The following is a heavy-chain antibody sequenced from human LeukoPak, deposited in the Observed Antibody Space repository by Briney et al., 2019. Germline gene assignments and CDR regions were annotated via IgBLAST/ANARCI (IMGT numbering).Heavy chain of an antibody. Sequence: SETLSLTCTVSGGSISRYYWSWIRQPPGKGLEWIGYIYYSGSTNYNPSLKSRVTISVDTSKNQFSLKLSSVTAADTAVYYCAREGTIYDFWRGAFDIWGQGTMVTVSS. CDR1: GGSISRYY. CDR2: IYYSGST. J-gene: IGHJ3*02. D-gene: IGHD3-3*01. CDR3: AREGTIYDFWRGAFDI. V-gene: IGHV4-59*01.